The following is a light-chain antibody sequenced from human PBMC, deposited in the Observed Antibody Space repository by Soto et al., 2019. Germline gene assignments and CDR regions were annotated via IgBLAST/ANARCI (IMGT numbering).Light chain of an antibody. V-gene: IGKV4-1*01. CDR1: QSVLYSSNNKNY. CDR3: QQYYSTFWT. CDR2: WAS. J-gene: IGKJ1*01. Sequence: DIVMTQSPDSLAVSLGERATINCKSSQSVLYSSNNKNYLAWYQQKPGQPPKLLIYWASTREDGVPDRFSGSGSGTDFTLTISSLQAEDVAVYYCQQYYSTFWTFGQGTKVEIK.